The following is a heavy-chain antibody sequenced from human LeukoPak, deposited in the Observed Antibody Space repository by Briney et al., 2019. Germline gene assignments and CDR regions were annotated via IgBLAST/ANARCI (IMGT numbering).Heavy chain of an antibody. J-gene: IGHJ4*02. Sequence: QAGGSLRLSCAASGFTFSNYWMSWVRQAPGKGLEWVANIKQDGSEKYYVDSVKGRFTNSRDNAKNSLYLQMNSLRAEDTAFYYCAGDWYGDYTVSDYWGQGTLVTVSS. CDR2: IKQDGSEK. CDR1: GFTFSNYW. V-gene: IGHV3-7*03. D-gene: IGHD4-17*01. CDR3: AGDWYGDYTVSDY.